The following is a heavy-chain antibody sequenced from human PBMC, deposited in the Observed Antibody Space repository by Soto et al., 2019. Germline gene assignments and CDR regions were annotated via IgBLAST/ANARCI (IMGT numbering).Heavy chain of an antibody. J-gene: IGHJ4*02. Sequence: PGGSLRLSCSASGFTFSSYAMSWVRQAPGKGLEWVSVISGSGGSTHYADSVKGRSTLSRDNSKNTLHLQVNSLRGEDTAVYYCAKEADISGYYPDYWGQGTQVTVSS. CDR2: ISGSGGST. CDR3: AKEADISGYYPDY. D-gene: IGHD3-22*01. CDR1: GFTFSSYA. V-gene: IGHV3-23*01.